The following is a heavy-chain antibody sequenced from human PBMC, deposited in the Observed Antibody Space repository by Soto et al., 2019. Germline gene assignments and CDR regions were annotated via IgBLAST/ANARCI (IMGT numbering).Heavy chain of an antibody. V-gene: IGHV4-59*01. CDR3: ARVWGGAFDI. CDR1: GGSISSYY. CDR2: IYYSGST. J-gene: IGHJ3*02. D-gene: IGHD3-10*01. Sequence: SETLSLTCTVSGGSISSYYWSWIRQPPGKGLEWVGYIYYSGSTNYNPSLKSRVTISVDTSKNQFSLKLSSVTAADTAVYYCARVWGGAFDIWGQGTMVTVSS.